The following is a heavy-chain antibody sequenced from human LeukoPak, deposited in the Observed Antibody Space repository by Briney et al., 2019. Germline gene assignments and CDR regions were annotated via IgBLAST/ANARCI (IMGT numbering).Heavy chain of an antibody. CDR3: ARELVVITSSWFDP. D-gene: IGHD3-22*01. V-gene: IGHV4-61*02. J-gene: IGHJ5*02. Sequence: XRIYTIWSTNSNPSLKRRVTISVDTSKNQFSLKLSPVTAADTAVYYCARELVVITSSWFDPWGQGTLVTVSS. CDR2: IYTIWST.